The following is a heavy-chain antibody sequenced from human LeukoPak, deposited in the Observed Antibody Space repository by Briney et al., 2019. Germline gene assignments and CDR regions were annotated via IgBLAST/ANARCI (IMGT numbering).Heavy chain of an antibody. D-gene: IGHD6-6*01. CDR1: GDSISIINW. CDR3: ARRPRPQVSRGPAMYYFGY. CDR2: VHHSGST. V-gene: IGHV4-4*02. J-gene: IGHJ4*02. Sequence: PSETLSLTCDVSGDSISIINWWSWVRQPPGQGLEWIGEVHHSGSTNYNPSLMSRVTISVDKSKNQFSLKLSSVTAADTAVYYCARRPRPQVSRGPAMYYFGYWGQGAQVTVSS.